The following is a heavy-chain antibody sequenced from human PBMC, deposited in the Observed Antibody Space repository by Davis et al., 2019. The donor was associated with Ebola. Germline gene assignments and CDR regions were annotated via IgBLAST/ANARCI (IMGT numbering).Heavy chain of an antibody. CDR2: INPANDNR. D-gene: IGHD3-10*01. J-gene: IGHJ6*02. V-gene: IGHV1-3*01. Sequence: AASVKVSCKASGYTFSTYGIHWVRQAPGQGLQWMGWINPANDNRRYSQKFQDRVTIIRDRSASTAYMELSSLRSEDTAVYYCAREGRVQGLISAGMDVWGQGTTVTVSS. CDR1: GYTFSTYG. CDR3: AREGRVQGLISAGMDV.